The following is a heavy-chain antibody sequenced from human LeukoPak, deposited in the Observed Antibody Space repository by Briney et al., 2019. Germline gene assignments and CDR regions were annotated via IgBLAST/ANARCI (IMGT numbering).Heavy chain of an antibody. V-gene: IGHV3-23*01. Sequence: GGSLRLSCVASGFTFSSYAMGWVRQAPGKRPEWVSSLTDSGGTTYYVDSVKGRFTISRDNSKNTLYLHMNSLRAEDTAMYYCAKKRDAFDIWGQGTVVAVSS. CDR2: LTDSGGTT. CDR3: AKKRDAFDI. CDR1: GFTFSSYA. J-gene: IGHJ3*02. D-gene: IGHD5-24*01.